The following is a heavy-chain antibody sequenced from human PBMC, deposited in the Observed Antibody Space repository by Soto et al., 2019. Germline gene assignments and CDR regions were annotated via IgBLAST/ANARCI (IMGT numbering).Heavy chain of an antibody. CDR2: IIPILAIT. D-gene: IGHD6-13*01. Sequence: QVQLVQSGAEVKKPGSSVKVSCKASGGTFNVYTIIWVRQAPGQGLEWMGRIIPILAITNYAQRFQGRVTITADTSTSTAYMELSRLTSEDTAVYYCALGSWSGETFDLWGQGTLVTVSS. CDR3: ALGSWSGETFDL. V-gene: IGHV1-69*02. CDR1: GGTFNVYT. J-gene: IGHJ3*01.